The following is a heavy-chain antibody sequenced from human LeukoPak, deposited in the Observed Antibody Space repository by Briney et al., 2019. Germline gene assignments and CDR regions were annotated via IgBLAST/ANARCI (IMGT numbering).Heavy chain of an antibody. CDR2: ISAHSGSI. D-gene: IGHD6-19*01. CDR1: GFSLNDYY. Sequence: GGSLRLSCAGSGFSLNDYYVNWLRQSPGKGLEWISYISAHSGSINYADSVKGRFTISRDNAKNSLFLQMNSLRAEDTAVYYCARAPYSGGWYLMYWGQGTLVTVSS. J-gene: IGHJ4*02. V-gene: IGHV3-11*06. CDR3: ARAPYSGGWYLMY.